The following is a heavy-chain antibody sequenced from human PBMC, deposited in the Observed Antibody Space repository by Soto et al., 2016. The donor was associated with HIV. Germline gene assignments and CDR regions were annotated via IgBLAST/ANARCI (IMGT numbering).Heavy chain of an antibody. CDR3: ARLRYYYYYMDV. V-gene: IGHV1-2*02. J-gene: IGHJ6*03. CDR1: GYTFTGYY. CDR2: ITPNSGGT. Sequence: QVQLVQSGAEVKKPGASVKVSCKASGYTFTGYYMHWVRQAPGQGLEWMGWITPNSGGTNYAQKFQGRATMTRDTSTSTAYMELSRLRSDDTAVYYCARLRYYYYYMDVWGKGTTVTVSS.